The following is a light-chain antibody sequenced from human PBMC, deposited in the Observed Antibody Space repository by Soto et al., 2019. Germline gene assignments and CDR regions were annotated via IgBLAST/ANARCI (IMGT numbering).Light chain of an antibody. CDR3: SSYGGTNNVV. CDR2: KDT. CDR1: ALPKQY. Sequence: SYELTQPPSVSVSPGQTARITCSGDALPKQYTYWYQKKPGQAPVLVMFKDTYRPSGIPERFSGSQSGNTASLTVSGLQAEDEADYYCSSYGGTNNVVFGGGTKLTVL. J-gene: IGLJ2*01. V-gene: IGLV3-25*02.